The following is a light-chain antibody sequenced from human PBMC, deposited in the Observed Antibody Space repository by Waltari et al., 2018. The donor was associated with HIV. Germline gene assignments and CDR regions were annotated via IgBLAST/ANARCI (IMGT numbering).Light chain of an antibody. Sequence: SYDLTQTPSVSVSPGQTARINCSRGALTKTYSSWYRQKAGQAPILLIYKDIERSSGIPERISGSGSGTGVTLTITDVQAEDEGDYFCQSTDYDGTWVFGGGTKLTVL. CDR1: ALTKTY. J-gene: IGLJ3*02. V-gene: IGLV3-25*03. CDR3: QSTDYDGTWV. CDR2: KDI.